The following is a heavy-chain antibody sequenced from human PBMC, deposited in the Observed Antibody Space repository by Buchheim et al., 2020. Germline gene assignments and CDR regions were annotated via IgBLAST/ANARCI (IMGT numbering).Heavy chain of an antibody. CDR1: GDSVGSGNYF. D-gene: IGHD6-19*01. J-gene: IGHJ5*02. CDR2: IHHSGSA. Sequence: QVQLQESGPGLVKPSETLSLTCSVSGDSVGSGNYFWTWIRQTPGKELEWIGHIHHSGSASYRPSLKSRVSISVDTSNNHLPLKLTSVTAIDTAVYFCARAQQWLVTGYDSWGQGIL. CDR3: ARAQQWLVTGYDS. V-gene: IGHV4-61*03.